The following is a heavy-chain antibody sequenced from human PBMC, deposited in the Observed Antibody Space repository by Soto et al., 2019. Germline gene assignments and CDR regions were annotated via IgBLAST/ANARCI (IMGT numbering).Heavy chain of an antibody. CDR3: ARHGGIAVAGDDY. D-gene: IGHD6-19*01. Sequence: SETLSLTCAVYGGSFSGYYWSWIRQPPGKGLEWIGEINHSGSTNYNPSLKSRVTISVDTSKNQFSLKLSSVTAADTAVYYCARHGGIAVAGDDYWGQGTLVTVSS. V-gene: IGHV4-34*01. CDR1: GGSFSGYY. CDR2: INHSGST. J-gene: IGHJ4*02.